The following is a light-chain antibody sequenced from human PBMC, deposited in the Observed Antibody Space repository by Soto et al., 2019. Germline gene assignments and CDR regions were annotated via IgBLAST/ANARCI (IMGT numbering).Light chain of an antibody. CDR3: AAWGASLNGWV. CDR2: SND. Sequence: QSVLTEPPSASGTPGQRVTISCSGSSSNIGSNTVNWYQQLTGTAPKLLIYSNDQRPSGVPDRFSGSKSGTSASLAISGLQSEDEADYYCAAWGASLNGWVFGGGTKVTVL. CDR1: SSNIGSNT. V-gene: IGLV1-44*01. J-gene: IGLJ3*02.